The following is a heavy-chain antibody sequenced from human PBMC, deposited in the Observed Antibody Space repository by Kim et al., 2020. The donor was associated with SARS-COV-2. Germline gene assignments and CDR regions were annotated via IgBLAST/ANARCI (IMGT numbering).Heavy chain of an antibody. J-gene: IGHJ6*01. CDR3: ARRSYSGSGRASGCMDV. Sequence: SETLSLTCAVNGGSFSGFYWAWIRQPPGKGLEWIGEINYRASTAYSPSLKSRVTISEDMSKGHFSLKLTSVTSADTAVYYCARRSYSGSGRASGCMDVWG. CDR2: INYRAST. CDR1: GGSFSGFY. D-gene: IGHD3-10*01. V-gene: IGHV4-34*01.